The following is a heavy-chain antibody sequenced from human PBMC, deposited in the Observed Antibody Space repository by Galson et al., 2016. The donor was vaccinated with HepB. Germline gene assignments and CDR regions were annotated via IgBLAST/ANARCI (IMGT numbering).Heavy chain of an antibody. V-gene: IGHV3-30*18. CDR1: GFTFSSYG. CDR3: AKGEKYYYGSGTLPEDY. CDR2: ISYDGSNK. Sequence: SLRLSCAASGFTFSSYGMHWVRQAPGKGLEWVAVISYDGSNKYYADSVKGRFTISRDNSKNTLYLQMNSLRAEDTAVYYCAKGEKYYYGSGTLPEDYWGQGALVTVSS. J-gene: IGHJ4*02. D-gene: IGHD3-10*01.